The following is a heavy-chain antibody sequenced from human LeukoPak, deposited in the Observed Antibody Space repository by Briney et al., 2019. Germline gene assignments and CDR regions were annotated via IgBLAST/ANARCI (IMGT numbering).Heavy chain of an antibody. Sequence: ASVKVSCKASGYTFTSYGISWVRQAPGQGLEWMGWIGAYNGNTNYAQKLQGRVTMTTDTSTSTAYMELRSLRSDDTAVYYCARDASGSYLYWFDPWGQGTLVTVSS. D-gene: IGHD1-26*01. CDR2: IGAYNGNT. CDR3: ARDASGSYLYWFDP. V-gene: IGHV1-18*01. J-gene: IGHJ5*02. CDR1: GYTFTSYG.